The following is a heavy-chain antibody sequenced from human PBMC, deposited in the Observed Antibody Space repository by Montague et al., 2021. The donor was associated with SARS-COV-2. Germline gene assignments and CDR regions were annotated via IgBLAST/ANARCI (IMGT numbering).Heavy chain of an antibody. J-gene: IGHJ4*02. D-gene: IGHD3-10*01. CDR2: FYHSGGT. CDR3: ARSGAVPMD. V-gene: IGHV4-59*13. CDR1: GGSISSYF. Sequence: SETLSLTCTVSGGSISSYFWSWIRQSPGKGLEWIGYFYHSGGTKYNPSLKSRVTISGDTSGNQFSLKLSSVTTADTAVYYCARSGAVPMDWGQGTLVTVSS.